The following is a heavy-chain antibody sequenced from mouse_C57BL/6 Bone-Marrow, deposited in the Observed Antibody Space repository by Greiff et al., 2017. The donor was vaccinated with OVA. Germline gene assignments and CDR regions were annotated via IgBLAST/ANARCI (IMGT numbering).Heavy chain of an antibody. J-gene: IGHJ2*01. CDR3: AREGLLGYYFDY. CDR2: ISDGGSYT. CDR1: GFTFSSYA. V-gene: IGHV5-4*01. D-gene: IGHD1-1*01. Sequence: DVQLQESGGGLVKPGGSLKLSCAASGFTFSSYAMSWVRQTPEKRLEWVATISDGGSYTYYPDNVKGRFTISRDNAKNNLYLQMSHLKSEDTAMYYCAREGLLGYYFDYWGQGTTLTVSS.